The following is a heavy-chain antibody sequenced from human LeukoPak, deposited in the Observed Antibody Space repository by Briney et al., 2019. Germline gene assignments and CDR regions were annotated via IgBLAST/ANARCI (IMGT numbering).Heavy chain of an antibody. Sequence: PSETLSLTCTVSGGSISSYYWSRIRQPPGKGLEWIGYIYYSGSTNYNPSLKSRVTISVDTSKNQFSLKLSSVTAADTAVYYCARDRRDGMDVWGQGTTVTVSS. CDR3: ARDRRDGMDV. CDR1: GGSISSYY. V-gene: IGHV4-59*01. CDR2: IYYSGST. J-gene: IGHJ6*02.